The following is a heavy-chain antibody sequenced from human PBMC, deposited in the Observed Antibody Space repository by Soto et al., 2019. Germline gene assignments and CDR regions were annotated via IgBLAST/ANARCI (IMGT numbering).Heavy chain of an antibody. D-gene: IGHD4-17*01. V-gene: IGHV3-53*01. CDR1: GFTVTSTH. CDR2: IYSSTIT. Sequence: EVQLVESGGGLIQPGGSLRLSCAASGFTVTSTHMSWVRQAPGKGLECVSIIYSSTITYYADSVKGRFTISRDNSKNTVFLQMNSLRAEDTAVYYCARAVTRLDDWGQGTLVTVSS. CDR3: ARAVTRLDD. J-gene: IGHJ4*02.